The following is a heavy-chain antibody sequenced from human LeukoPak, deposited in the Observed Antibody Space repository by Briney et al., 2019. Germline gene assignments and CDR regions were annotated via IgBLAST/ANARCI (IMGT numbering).Heavy chain of an antibody. CDR2: INPNSGDT. D-gene: IGHD5-24*01. CDR1: GYTFTGYY. Sequence: ASVKVSCKASGYTFTGYYIHWVRQAPGQGLEWMGWINPNSGDTKYEQRFQGRVTMTRDTSISTAYMELSRLRSDDTAVYYCARVGDGLNDAFDIWGQGTMVTVSS. J-gene: IGHJ3*02. V-gene: IGHV1-2*02. CDR3: ARVGDGLNDAFDI.